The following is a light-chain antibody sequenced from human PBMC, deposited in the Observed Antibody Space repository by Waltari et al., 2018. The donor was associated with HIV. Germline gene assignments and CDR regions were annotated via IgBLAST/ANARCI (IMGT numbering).Light chain of an antibody. CDR2: EVI. Sequence: QSALTQPPSVSGPLGRSVPIPCTETSSDIGAFTRLSWYKQSPGTAPKLRIYEVIHRPSGVPVRFSGSKSGNTASLTISGLQADDEADYYCSSYTTSSTWVFGGGTKLTVL. CDR1: SSDIGAFTR. J-gene: IGLJ3*02. CDR3: SSYTTSSTWV. V-gene: IGLV2-18*02.